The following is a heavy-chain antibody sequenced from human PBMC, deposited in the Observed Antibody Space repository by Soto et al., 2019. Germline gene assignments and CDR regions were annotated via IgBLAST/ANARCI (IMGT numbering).Heavy chain of an antibody. Sequence: PSETLSLTCTVSGGSISSSSYYWGWIRQPPGKGLEWIGSIYYSGSTYYNPSLKSRVTISVDTSKNQFSLKLSSVTAADTAVYYCARQQPYYDFWSGAYSYYSTEVWGKGTTVTVSS. D-gene: IGHD3-3*01. J-gene: IGHJ6*03. CDR1: GGSISSSSYY. CDR2: IYYSGST. CDR3: ARQQPYYDFWSGAYSYYSTEV. V-gene: IGHV4-39*01.